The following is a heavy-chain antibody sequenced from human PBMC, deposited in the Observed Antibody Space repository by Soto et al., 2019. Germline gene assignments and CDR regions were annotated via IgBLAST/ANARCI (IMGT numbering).Heavy chain of an antibody. CDR2: ISYDGSNK. Sequence: PGGSIRLSCAASGFSVNVYVMHWVRQDPGKGLEWVAVISYDGSNKYYADSVKGRFTISRDNSKNTLYLQMNSLRTEDTAVYYCARDRGVHYYFYDMDVWGQGTTVTVSS. CDR3: ARDRGVHYYFYDMDV. J-gene: IGHJ6*02. V-gene: IGHV3-30-3*01. CDR1: GFSVNVYV. D-gene: IGHD3-10*01.